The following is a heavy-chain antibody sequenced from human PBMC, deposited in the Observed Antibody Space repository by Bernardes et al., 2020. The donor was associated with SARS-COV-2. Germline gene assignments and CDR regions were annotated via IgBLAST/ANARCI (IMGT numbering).Heavy chain of an antibody. CDR3: ARDPSFDHITIFGVVIDY. CDR2: ISSSSSYI. CDR1: GFTFSSYS. V-gene: IGHV3-21*01. Sequence: GGSLRLSCAASGFTFSSYSMNWVRQAPGKGLEWVSSISSSSSYIYYADSVKGRFTISRDNAKNSLYLQMNSLRAEDTAVYYCARDPSFDHITIFGVVIDYWGQGTLVTVSS. J-gene: IGHJ4*02. D-gene: IGHD3-3*01.